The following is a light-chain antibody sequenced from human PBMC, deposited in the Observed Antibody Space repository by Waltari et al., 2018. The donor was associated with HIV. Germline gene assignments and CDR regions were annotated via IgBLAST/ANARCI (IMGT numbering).Light chain of an antibody. Sequence: QSVLTQPPSASGTPGQRVTISCSGGRSNIGDNTVNWYQHLPGTAPKLLIYKSDQRPSGVPDRFSGSKSDTSASLAISGLQSEDEAGYYCATWDDSLNGRVFGGGTKLTVL. CDR2: KSD. V-gene: IGLV1-44*01. J-gene: IGLJ3*02. CDR1: RSNIGDNT. CDR3: ATWDDSLNGRV.